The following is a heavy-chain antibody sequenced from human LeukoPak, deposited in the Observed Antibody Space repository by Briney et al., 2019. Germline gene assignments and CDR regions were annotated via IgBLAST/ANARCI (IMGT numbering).Heavy chain of an antibody. V-gene: IGHV3-21*04. J-gene: IGHJ6*03. CDR2: VSGVSTYL. CDR1: GFTFSDFT. CDR3: AKGSSLTGLYYYYYYYMDV. Sequence: GGSLRLSCVGSGFTFSDFTMTWVRQAPGKGLEWVSSVSGVSTYLTYADSVRGRFTISRDNAKRQVYLQMNSLRAEDTAVYYCAKGSSLTGLYYYYYYYMDVWGKGTTVTVSS. D-gene: IGHD3-10*01.